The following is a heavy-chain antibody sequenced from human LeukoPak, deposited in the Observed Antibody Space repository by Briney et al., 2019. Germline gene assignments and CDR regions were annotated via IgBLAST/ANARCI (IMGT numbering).Heavy chain of an antibody. CDR2: IYTSGST. D-gene: IGHD1-26*01. CDR1: GGSISSYY. Sequence: SETLSLTCTVSGGSISSYYWSWIRQPAGKGLEWIGRIYTSGSTNYNAPLKSRVSMSVDTSKNQFSLKLSSVTAADTAVFYCARENSGSYREVDYWGQGTLVTVSS. V-gene: IGHV4-4*07. J-gene: IGHJ4*02. CDR3: ARENSGSYREVDY.